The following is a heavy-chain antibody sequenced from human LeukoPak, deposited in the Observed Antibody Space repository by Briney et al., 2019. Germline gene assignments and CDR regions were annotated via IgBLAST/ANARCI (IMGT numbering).Heavy chain of an antibody. J-gene: IGHJ4*02. Sequence: ASVKVSCKASGYTFTSYGISWVRQAPGQGLEWMGWISACNGNTNYAQKLQGRVTMTTDTSTSTAYMELRSLRSDDTAVYYCVSWSSGYMNDYWGQGTLVTVSS. V-gene: IGHV1-18*01. CDR1: GYTFTSYG. D-gene: IGHD3-22*01. CDR3: VSWSSGYMNDY. CDR2: ISACNGNT.